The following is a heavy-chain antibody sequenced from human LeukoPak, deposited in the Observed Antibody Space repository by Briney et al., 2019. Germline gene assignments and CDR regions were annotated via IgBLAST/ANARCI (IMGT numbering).Heavy chain of an antibody. CDR1: GFTFSSYA. V-gene: IGHV3-30*04. CDR2: ISNDGSDK. CDR3: ARRWYFDL. J-gene: IGHJ2*01. Sequence: GGSLRLSCAASGFTFSSYAMHWVRQAPGKGLEWVAVISNDGSDKYYADSVKGRFTISRDNSKSTLYLQMNSLRTEDTAVYYCARRWYFDLWGRGTLVTVSS.